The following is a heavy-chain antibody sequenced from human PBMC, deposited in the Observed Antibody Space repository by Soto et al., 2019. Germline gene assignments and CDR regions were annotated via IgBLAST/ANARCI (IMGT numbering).Heavy chain of an antibody. D-gene: IGHD1-26*01. J-gene: IGHJ4*02. CDR2: IVSSSSYT. Sequence: QVQLVESGGGLVKPGGSLRLSCAASGFTFSDYYMSWIRQAPGKGLEWVSYIVSSSSYTNYADSVKGRFTISRDNAKNSLCLQMNSLRAEDTAVYYCARASRIVGATGPFDYWGQGTLVTVSS. CDR3: ARASRIVGATGPFDY. CDR1: GFTFSDYY. V-gene: IGHV3-11*05.